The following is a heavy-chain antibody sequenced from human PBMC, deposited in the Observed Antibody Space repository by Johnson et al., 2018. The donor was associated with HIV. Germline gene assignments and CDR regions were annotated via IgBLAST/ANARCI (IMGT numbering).Heavy chain of an antibody. CDR2: IWYDGSNK. D-gene: IGHD1-26*01. Sequence: QVQLVESGGGVVQPGRSLRLSCVASGFTFSSYGMHWVRQAPGKGLEWVAFIWYDGSNKYYADSVKGRFTISRDNSKNTLYLQMNSLRAEDTAVYYCANLPTRRSYYTLGAFDIWGQGTMVTVSS. V-gene: IGHV3-33*06. J-gene: IGHJ3*02. CDR1: GFTFSSYG. CDR3: ANLPTRRSYYTLGAFDI.